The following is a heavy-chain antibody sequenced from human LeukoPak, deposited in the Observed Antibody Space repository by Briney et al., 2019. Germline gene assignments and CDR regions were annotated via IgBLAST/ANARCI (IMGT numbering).Heavy chain of an antibody. CDR1: GYSISSGYY. D-gene: IGHD3-10*01. CDR2: IYHTGET. J-gene: IGHJ4*02. V-gene: IGHV4-38-2*02. Sequence: SETLSLTCTVAGYSISSGYYWGWLRQSPGKGLEWIAGIYHTGETHYHPSLKSRVSISVDTSKNQFSLKLSSVTAADTAVYYCARGSITMVRGVMGYFDYWGQGTLVTVSS. CDR3: ARGSITMVRGVMGYFDY.